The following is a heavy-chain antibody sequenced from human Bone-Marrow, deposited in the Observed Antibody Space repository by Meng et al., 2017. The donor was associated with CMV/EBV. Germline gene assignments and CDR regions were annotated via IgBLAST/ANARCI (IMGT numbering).Heavy chain of an antibody. V-gene: IGHV3-13*01. Sequence: SCKASGYTFSSYDMHWVRQATGKGLEWVSAIGTAGDTYYPGSVKGRFTISRENAKNSLYLQMNSLRAGDTAVYYCARIHYYYGMDVWGQGTTVTVSS. CDR2: IGTAGDT. J-gene: IGHJ6*02. CDR3: ARIHYYYGMDV. CDR1: GYTFSSYD.